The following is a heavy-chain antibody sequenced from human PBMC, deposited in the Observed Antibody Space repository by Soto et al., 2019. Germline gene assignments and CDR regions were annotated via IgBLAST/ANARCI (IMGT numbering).Heavy chain of an antibody. CDR1: GFTFSSYG. CDR2: ISDSGDTT. V-gene: IGHV3-23*01. J-gene: IGHJ6*02. Sequence: GGSLRLSCAASGFTFSSYGMNWVSQAPGKGLEWVSGISDSGDTTYYADSVRGRFTISRDNSKNTLYLQMSSLRAGDTALYYCAKPHVTYFYYGVDVWGHGTTATVSS. CDR3: AKPHVTYFYYGVDV. D-gene: IGHD3-10*01.